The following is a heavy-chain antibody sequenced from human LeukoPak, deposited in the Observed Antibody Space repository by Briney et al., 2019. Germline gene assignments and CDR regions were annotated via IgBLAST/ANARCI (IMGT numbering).Heavy chain of an antibody. CDR1: GGSISSSSYY. J-gene: IGHJ6*03. D-gene: IGHD2-15*01. CDR2: IYYSGST. CDR3: ARPLVVRYYYYYMDV. V-gene: IGHV4-39*01. Sequence: SETLSLTCTVSGGSISSSSYYWGWIRQPPGKGLGWVGSIYYSGSTYYNPSLKSRVTISVDTSKNQFSLKLSSVTAADTAVYYCARPLVVRYYYYYMDVWGKGTTITVSS.